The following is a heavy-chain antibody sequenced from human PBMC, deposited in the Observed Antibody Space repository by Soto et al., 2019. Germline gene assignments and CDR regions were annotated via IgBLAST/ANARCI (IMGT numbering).Heavy chain of an antibody. CDR1: GYSFTSYC. CDR2: INPSGGST. V-gene: IGHV1-46*01. J-gene: IGHJ6*02. CDR3: ARDPPEGKHYHSGMDV. Sequence: ASVKVSCKAAGYSFTSYCMHWVRQAPGQGLEWMGRINPSGGSTSYAQKFQGRVTMTRDTSTSTVYMELSSLRSEDTAVYYCARDPPEGKHYHSGMDVCGQGPTVPLSS.